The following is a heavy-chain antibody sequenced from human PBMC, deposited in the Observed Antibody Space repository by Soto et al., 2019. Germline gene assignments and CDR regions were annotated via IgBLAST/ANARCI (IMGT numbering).Heavy chain of an antibody. CDR1: GFAFSNAW. CDR3: TARELLEAFDI. D-gene: IGHD1-26*01. CDR2: IKSKTDGGTT. Sequence: GGSLRLSCAASGFAFSNAWMNWVRQAPGKGLEWVGRIKSKTDGGTTDYAAPVKGRFTISRDDSKNTLYLQMNSLKTEDTAVYYCTARELLEAFDIWGQGTMVTVSS. J-gene: IGHJ3*02. V-gene: IGHV3-15*07.